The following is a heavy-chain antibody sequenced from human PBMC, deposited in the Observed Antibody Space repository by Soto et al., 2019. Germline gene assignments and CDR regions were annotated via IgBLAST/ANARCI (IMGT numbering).Heavy chain of an antibody. V-gene: IGHV3-21*01. J-gene: IGHJ4*02. CDR1: GFTFSSYS. CDR3: AREITMVRGVLHFDY. D-gene: IGHD3-10*01. CDR2: ISSSSSYI. Sequence: EVQLVESGGGLDKPGGSLRLSCAASGFTFSSYSMNWVRQAPGKGLEWVSSISSSSSYIYYADSVKGRFTISRDNAKNSLYLQMNSLRAEDTAVYYCAREITMVRGVLHFDYWGQGTLVTVSS.